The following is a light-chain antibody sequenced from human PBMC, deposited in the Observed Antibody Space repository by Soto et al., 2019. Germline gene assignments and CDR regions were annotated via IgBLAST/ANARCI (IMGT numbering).Light chain of an antibody. J-gene: IGLJ1*01. CDR2: DDN. Sequence: QSVLTQPPSVSAAPGQKVTISCSGSSSNIGGNSVSWYQQLPGTAPKLLIYDDNKRPSGIPDRFSGSKSGTSATLGITGFHTGDEADYYCGSWDSSVSDYVLGNGTKVT. CDR3: GSWDSSVSDYV. V-gene: IGLV1-51*01. CDR1: SSNIGGNS.